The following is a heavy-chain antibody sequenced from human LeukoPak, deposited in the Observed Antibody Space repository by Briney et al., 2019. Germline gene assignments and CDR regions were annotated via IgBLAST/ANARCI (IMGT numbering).Heavy chain of an antibody. V-gene: IGHV3-30*03. J-gene: IGHJ6*03. CDR2: ISYDGSNK. Sequence: PGRSLRLSCAASRFTFSSYGMHWVRQAPGKGLEWVAIISYDGSNKYCADSVKGRFTISRDNSKNTLYLQMNSLRPEDTAVYYCARGSRYYYYMDVWGKGTTVTVSS. CDR3: ARGSRYYYYMDV. CDR1: RFTFSSYG. D-gene: IGHD2-2*01.